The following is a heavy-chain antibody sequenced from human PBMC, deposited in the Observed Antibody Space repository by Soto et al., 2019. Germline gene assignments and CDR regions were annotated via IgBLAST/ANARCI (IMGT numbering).Heavy chain of an antibody. CDR1: GFSLSNARMG. D-gene: IGHD4-17*01. Sequence: QVTLKESGPVLVKPTETLTLTCTVSGFSLSNARMGVSWIRQPPGKALEWLAHIFSNDEKSYSTSLKSRLTTSKDTSKRQVVLTMTNMDPVDTATYYCARMANDYGDLYYFDYWGQGTLVTVSS. CDR2: IFSNDEK. CDR3: ARMANDYGDLYYFDY. V-gene: IGHV2-26*01. J-gene: IGHJ4*02.